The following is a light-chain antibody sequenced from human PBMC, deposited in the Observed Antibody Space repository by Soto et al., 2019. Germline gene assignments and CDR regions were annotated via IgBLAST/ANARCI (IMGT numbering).Light chain of an antibody. Sequence: EIVMIQSPATLSISTGEGATLSCKASQNVYNNLAWYQQRPGQPPRLLIYDASTRATGISARFSGSGYGTEFTLTISSLQSEDFAVYFCQQCRNWPLTFGGGTKV. CDR2: DAS. CDR1: QNVYNN. V-gene: IGKV3-15*01. J-gene: IGKJ4*01. CDR3: QQCRNWPLT.